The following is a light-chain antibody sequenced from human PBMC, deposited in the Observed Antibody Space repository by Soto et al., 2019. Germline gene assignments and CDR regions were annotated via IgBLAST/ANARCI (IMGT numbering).Light chain of an antibody. CDR1: QPVLDSSNNKNY. Sequence: DIVMTQSPDFLAVSLGERATINCKSSQPVLDSSNNKNYLAWYQQKPGQPPKLLIYWASYRESGVPDRFSGGGSETDFTLTISSLQAEDVALSFCQQFSVSPWTFGQGTKVEIK. CDR3: QQFSVSPWT. J-gene: IGKJ1*01. CDR2: WAS. V-gene: IGKV4-1*01.